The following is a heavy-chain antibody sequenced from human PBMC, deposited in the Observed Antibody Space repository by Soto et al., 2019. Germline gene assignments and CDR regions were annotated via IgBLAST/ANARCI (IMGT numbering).Heavy chain of an antibody. CDR1: GFTITYYG. Sequence: PGGSLRLSCAASGFTITYYGMHWVRQAPGKGLEWVAALSSDGISEYYADSVKGRFSVSRDNIKNSMFLQISSLKGEDTAVYFCARNFAPQDQYNFDYWGQGTLVTVSS. V-gene: IGHV3-33*01. CDR2: LSSDGISE. D-gene: IGHD5-18*01. CDR3: ARNFAPQDQYNFDY. J-gene: IGHJ4*02.